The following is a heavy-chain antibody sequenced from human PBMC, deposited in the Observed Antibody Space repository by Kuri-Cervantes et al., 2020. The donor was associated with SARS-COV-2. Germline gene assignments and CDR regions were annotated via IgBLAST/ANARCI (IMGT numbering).Heavy chain of an antibody. V-gene: IGHV3-23*01. CDR1: GFTFTSYA. D-gene: IGHD2-15*01. CDR2: ISGSGGST. Sequence: GGSLRLSCAASGFTFTSYAMSWVRQAPGKGREWVSAISGSGGSTYYADSVKGRFTNSRDNSKNTLYLQMNSLRAEDTAVYYCAREGGGWLDYWGQGTLVTVSS. J-gene: IGHJ4*02. CDR3: AREGGGWLDY.